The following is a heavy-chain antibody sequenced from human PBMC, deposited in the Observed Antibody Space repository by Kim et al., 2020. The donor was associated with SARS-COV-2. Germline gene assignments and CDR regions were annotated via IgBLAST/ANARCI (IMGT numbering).Heavy chain of an antibody. Sequence: SVKVSCKASGGTFSSYAISWVRQAPGQGLEWMGGIIPIFGTANYAQKFQGRVTITADESTSTAYMELSSLRSEDTAVYYCARDNYDSSGYYRGHAFDIWGQGTMVTVSS. V-gene: IGHV1-69*13. CDR2: IIPIFGTA. CDR1: GGTFSSYA. D-gene: IGHD3-22*01. CDR3: ARDNYDSSGYYRGHAFDI. J-gene: IGHJ3*02.